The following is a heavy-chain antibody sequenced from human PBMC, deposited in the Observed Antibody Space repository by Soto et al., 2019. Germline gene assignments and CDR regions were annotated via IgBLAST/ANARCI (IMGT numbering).Heavy chain of an antibody. CDR1: GFTFRTYA. Sequence: GGSLRLSCAASGFTFRTYAMSWVRQAPGKGLEWVSTITDSGGSTYYAASVKGRFTISRDNSENTLYLLMNSLSAEDTALYYCAKLHGSGTYYNFPDYWGQGTLVTVSS. CDR2: ITDSGGST. J-gene: IGHJ4*02. D-gene: IGHD3-10*01. CDR3: AKLHGSGTYYNFPDY. V-gene: IGHV3-23*01.